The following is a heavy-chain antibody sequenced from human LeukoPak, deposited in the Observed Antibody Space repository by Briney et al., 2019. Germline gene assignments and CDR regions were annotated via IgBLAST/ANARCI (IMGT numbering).Heavy chain of an antibody. CDR1: GGSMTGYY. V-gene: IGHV4-4*09. Sequence: SETLSLTCTVSGGSMTGYYWRWIRQPPGKGLEWIGNIYSGGSTKYNPSLESRVTISIDTSKRQFSLDLSSVTAADTAVYYCARRVAAAGMVDSWGQGTLVTVSS. CDR2: IYSGGST. CDR3: ARRVAAAGMVDS. D-gene: IGHD6-25*01. J-gene: IGHJ4*02.